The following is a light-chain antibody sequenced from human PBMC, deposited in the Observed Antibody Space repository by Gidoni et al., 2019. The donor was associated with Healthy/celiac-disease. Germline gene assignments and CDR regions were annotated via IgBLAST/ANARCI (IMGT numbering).Light chain of an antibody. CDR3: QQYDNLPYT. J-gene: IGKJ2*01. CDR1: QDISNY. CDR2: DAS. Sequence: DIQMTQSPASLSASVGERVTITCQASQDISNYLNWYQQKPGKAPKLLIYDASNLETGVPARFSGSGSGTDVTFTISSLQPEDMATYYCQQYDNLPYTCGQGTKLEIK. V-gene: IGKV1-33*01.